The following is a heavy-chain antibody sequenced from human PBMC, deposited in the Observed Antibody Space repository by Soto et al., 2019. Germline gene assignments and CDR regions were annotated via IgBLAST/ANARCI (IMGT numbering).Heavy chain of an antibody. Sequence: SETLSLTYTVSGGSISSYYWSWIRQPPGKGLEWIGYIYYSGSTNYNPSLKSRVTISVDTSKNQFSLKLSSVTAADTAVYYCARSAGGRDFDYWGQGTLVTVSS. CDR1: GGSISSYY. CDR2: IYYSGST. V-gene: IGHV4-59*01. J-gene: IGHJ4*02. CDR3: ARSAGGRDFDY. D-gene: IGHD3-10*01.